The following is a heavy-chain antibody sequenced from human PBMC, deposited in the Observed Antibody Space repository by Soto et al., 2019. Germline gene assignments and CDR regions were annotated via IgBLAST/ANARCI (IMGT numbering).Heavy chain of an antibody. D-gene: IGHD1-7*01. J-gene: IGHJ5*02. Sequence: GGSLRLSCAASGFTFSSYGMHWVRQAPGKGLEWVAVIWYDGSNKYYADSVKGRFTISRDNSKNTLYLQMNSLRAEDTAVYYCARDRRTNWNYSGWFDPWGQGTLVTVSS. CDR3: ARDRRTNWNYSGWFDP. CDR1: GFTFSSYG. V-gene: IGHV3-33*01. CDR2: IWYDGSNK.